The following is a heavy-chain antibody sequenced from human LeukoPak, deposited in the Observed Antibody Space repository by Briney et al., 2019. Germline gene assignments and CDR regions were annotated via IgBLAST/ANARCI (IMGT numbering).Heavy chain of an antibody. J-gene: IGHJ4*02. V-gene: IGHV1-2*02. CDR3: ARGPHWDPHFDY. D-gene: IGHD7-27*01. CDR1: GYTFTCYY. Sequence: GASVKVSCKASGYTFTCYYMHWVRQAPGQGLEWMGWINPNSGGTNYAQKFLGRVTMTRDTSISTAYMELSRLRSDDTAVYYCARGPHWDPHFDYWGQGTLVTVSS. CDR2: INPNSGGT.